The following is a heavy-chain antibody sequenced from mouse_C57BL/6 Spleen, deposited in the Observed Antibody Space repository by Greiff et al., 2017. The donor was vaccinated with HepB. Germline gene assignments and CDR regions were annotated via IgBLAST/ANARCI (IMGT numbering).Heavy chain of an antibody. V-gene: IGHV1-61*01. CDR2: IYTSDSET. J-gene: IGHJ3*01. CDR3: ARLRFAY. CDR1: GYTFTSYW. Sequence: QVQLQQPGAELVRPGSSVKLSCKASGYTFTSYWMDWVKQRPGQGLEWIGNIYTSDSETHYNQKFKDKATLTVDKSSSTAYMQLSSLTSEDSAVYYCARLRFAYWGQGTLVTVSA.